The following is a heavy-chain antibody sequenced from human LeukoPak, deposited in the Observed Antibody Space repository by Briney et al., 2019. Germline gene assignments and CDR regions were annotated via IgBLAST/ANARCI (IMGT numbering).Heavy chain of an antibody. CDR3: ARNIVSEPPFYFDY. CDR1: RFTFSSYS. CDR2: ISSSSSYI. J-gene: IGHJ4*02. D-gene: IGHD3-16*02. Sequence: GGSLRLSCAASRFTFSSYSMNWVRQAPGKGLEWVSSISSSSSYIYYADSVKGRFTISRDNAKNSLYLQMNSLRAEDTAVYYCARNIVSEPPFYFDYWGQGTLVTVSS. V-gene: IGHV3-21*06.